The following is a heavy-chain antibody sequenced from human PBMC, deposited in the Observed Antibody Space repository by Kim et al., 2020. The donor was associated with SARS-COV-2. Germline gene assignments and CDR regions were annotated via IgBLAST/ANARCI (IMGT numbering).Heavy chain of an antibody. V-gene: IGHV1-69*13. J-gene: IGHJ6*02. Sequence: SVKVSCKASGGTFSSYAISWVRQAPGQGLEWMGGIIPIFGTANYAQKFQGRVTITADESTSTAYMELSSLRSEDTAVYYCARDRRYSSSWHYGMDVWGQGTTVTVSS. CDR2: IIPIFGTA. CDR1: GGTFSSYA. D-gene: IGHD6-13*01. CDR3: ARDRRYSSSWHYGMDV.